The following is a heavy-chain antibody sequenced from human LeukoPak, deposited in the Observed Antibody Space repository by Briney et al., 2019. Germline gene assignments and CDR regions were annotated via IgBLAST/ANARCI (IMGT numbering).Heavy chain of an antibody. D-gene: IGHD3-16*01. V-gene: IGHV4-38-2*02. J-gene: IGHJ3*02. CDR3: ARVWGSSGWVAFDI. Sequence: SETLSLTSTVSGYSISSDYYWGWTRQPPGKGLEWLGSIFDSGSTYYNPSLKSRVTISLDTSKNQFSLKLNSVTAADTAVYYCARVWGSSGWVAFDIWGQGTMVTVSS. CDR1: GYSISSDYY. CDR2: IFDSGST.